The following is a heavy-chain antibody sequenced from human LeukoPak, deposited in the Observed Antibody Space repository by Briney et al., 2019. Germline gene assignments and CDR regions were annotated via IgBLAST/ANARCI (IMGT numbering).Heavy chain of an antibody. Sequence: GASLQISCKGSGYSFTSYWIGWVRQMPGKGLEWMGIIYPGDSDTRYSPSFQGQVTISADKSISTAYLQWSSLKASDTAMYYCARYVAVAGIPFDYWGQGTLVTVSS. D-gene: IGHD6-19*01. V-gene: IGHV5-51*01. CDR1: GYSFTSYW. CDR2: IYPGDSDT. J-gene: IGHJ4*02. CDR3: ARYVAVAGIPFDY.